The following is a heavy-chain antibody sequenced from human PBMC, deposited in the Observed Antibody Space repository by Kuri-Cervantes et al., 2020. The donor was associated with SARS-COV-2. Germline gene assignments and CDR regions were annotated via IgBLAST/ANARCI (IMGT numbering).Heavy chain of an antibody. Sequence: GESLKISCAASGFTFSSYGMHWVRQAPGKGLEWVAVIWYDGSNKYYADSVKGRFTISRDNSKNTLYLQMNSLRPEDTAVYYCARGLGDCSGGRCLNSWFDPWGQGTLVTVSS. J-gene: IGHJ5*02. D-gene: IGHD2-15*01. CDR2: IWYDGSNK. CDR3: ARGLGDCSGGRCLNSWFDP. CDR1: GFTFSSYG. V-gene: IGHV3-33*01.